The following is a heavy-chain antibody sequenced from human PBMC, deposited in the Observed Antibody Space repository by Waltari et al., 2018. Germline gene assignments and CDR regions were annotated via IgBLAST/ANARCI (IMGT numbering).Heavy chain of an antibody. D-gene: IGHD3-10*01. Sequence: QVQLVQSGPEVQKPGASVKVSCKTSGYGFSTYYINWVRKAPGQGLQWMGWVKPNSGGTNYAQKFQGRVTMTRETYITTVYMELSRLRSDDTAILYCARQYFYGSRGDEYYFDSWGQGTLLTVSS. CDR3: ARQYFYGSRGDEYYFDS. CDR2: VKPNSGGT. CDR1: GYGFSTYY. V-gene: IGHV1-2*02. J-gene: IGHJ4*01.